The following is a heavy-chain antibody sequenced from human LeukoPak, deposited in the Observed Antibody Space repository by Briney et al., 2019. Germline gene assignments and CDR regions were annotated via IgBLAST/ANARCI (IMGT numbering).Heavy chain of an antibody. CDR1: GFTFSSYW. J-gene: IGHJ6*02. V-gene: IGHV3-23*01. CDR2: ISGSGGST. Sequence: GGSLRLSCAASGFTFSSYWMSWVRQAPGKGLEWVSSISGSGGSTYYADSVKGRFTISRDNSENTLFLQMNSLRAEDTAVYFCAKDLTVQAFYYYAMDVWGQGTTVTVSS. CDR3: AKDLTVQAFYYYAMDV.